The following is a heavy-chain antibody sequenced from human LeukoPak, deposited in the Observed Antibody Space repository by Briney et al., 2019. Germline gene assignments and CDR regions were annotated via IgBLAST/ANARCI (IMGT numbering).Heavy chain of an antibody. V-gene: IGHV4-38-2*01. J-gene: IGHJ4*02. Sequence: SETLSLTCAVSGYSISSGYYWGWIRQPPGKGLEWIGSIYLSGSTYYNPSLKSRVTISVDTSKNQFSLKLSSVTAADTAVYYCARGLRGGVYWGQGTLVTVSS. CDR3: ARGLRGGVY. CDR2: IYLSGST. D-gene: IGHD2-15*01. CDR1: GYSISSGYY.